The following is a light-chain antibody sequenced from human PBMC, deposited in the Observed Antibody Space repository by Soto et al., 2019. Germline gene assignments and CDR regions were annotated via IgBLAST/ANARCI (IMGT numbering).Light chain of an antibody. CDR3: SSYTSSSTLYV. Sequence: QSVLIQPPSVSGSPGQSVTISCTGTSSDVGSYDYVSWYQQHPGTAPKPMIYNVSTRPSGVSNRFSGSKSGNTASLTISGLQAEDEADYYCSSYTSSSTLYVFGTGTKVTVL. J-gene: IGLJ1*01. CDR2: NVS. V-gene: IGLV2-14*01. CDR1: SSDVGSYDY.